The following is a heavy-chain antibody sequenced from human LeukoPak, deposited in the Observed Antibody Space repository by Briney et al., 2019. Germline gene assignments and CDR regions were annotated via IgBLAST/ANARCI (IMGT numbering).Heavy chain of an antibody. CDR1: GGSVSSRSYY. CDR2: IYYSGNT. D-gene: IGHD3-10*01. J-gene: IGHJ5*02. CDR3: ARVLGVRGWFDP. V-gene: IGHV4-61*01. Sequence: PSETLSLTCTVSGGSVSSRSYYWSWIRQPPGKGLEWIGYIYYSGNTNYNPSLKSRVTISLDTSKNQFSLKLNSVTAADTAVYYCARVLGVRGWFDPWGQGMLVTVSS.